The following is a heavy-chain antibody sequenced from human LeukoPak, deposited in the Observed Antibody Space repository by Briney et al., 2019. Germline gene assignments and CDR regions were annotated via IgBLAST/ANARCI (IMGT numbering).Heavy chain of an antibody. J-gene: IGHJ4*02. V-gene: IGHV3-30*18. Sequence: GGSLRLSCAASGFTFSSYGMHWVRQAPGKGLEWVAVISYDGSNRYYADSVKGRFTISRDNSKNTLYLQMNSLRAEDTAVYYCAKVASNDYGDYGDYWGQGTLVTVSS. D-gene: IGHD4-17*01. CDR2: ISYDGSNR. CDR3: AKVASNDYGDYGDY. CDR1: GFTFSSYG.